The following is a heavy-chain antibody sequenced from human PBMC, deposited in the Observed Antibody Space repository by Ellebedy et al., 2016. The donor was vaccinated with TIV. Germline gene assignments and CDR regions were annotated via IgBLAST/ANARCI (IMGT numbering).Heavy chain of an antibody. V-gene: IGHV3-33*01. CDR2: IWYDGSYK. J-gene: IGHJ4*02. CDR3: TRDSGVAIMRYFDY. D-gene: IGHD5-24*01. CDR1: GFIFSTYG. Sequence: GESLKISCEASGFIFSTYGMHWVRQAPGKGLEWVAVIWYDGSYKYYPDSVKGRFTISRDNSKNTLWLQMNSLRAEDTAVYYCTRDSGVAIMRYFDYWGQGTLVTVSS.